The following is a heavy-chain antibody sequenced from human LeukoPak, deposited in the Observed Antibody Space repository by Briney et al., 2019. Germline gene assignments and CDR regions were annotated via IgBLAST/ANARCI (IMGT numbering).Heavy chain of an antibody. CDR2: IYSGGST. CDR1: GFTVSSYY. J-gene: IGHJ6*02. Sequence: GGSLRLSCAASGFTVSSYYMRWVRQAPGKGLEWVSVIYSGGSTYYAESVEGRFTISRDNSKNTLYLQMNSLRDEDTAVYYCAREERSSAAPGFGELFWGCKGMTYDYGMDIWGQGTTVTVSS. D-gene: IGHD3-10*01. CDR3: AREERSSAAPGFGELFWGCKGMTYDYGMDI. V-gene: IGHV3-66*01.